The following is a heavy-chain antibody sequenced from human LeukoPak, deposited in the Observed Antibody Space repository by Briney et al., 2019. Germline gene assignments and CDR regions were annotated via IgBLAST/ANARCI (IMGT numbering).Heavy chain of an antibody. V-gene: IGHV4-34*01. Sequence: SETLSLTCAVYGGSFSGYYWSWIRQPPGKGLEWIGEINHSGSTNYNPSLKSRVTISVDTSKNQFSLKLSSVTAADTAVYYCARDSPGYYWGQGTLVTVSS. J-gene: IGHJ4*02. D-gene: IGHD3-22*01. CDR1: GGSFSGYY. CDR2: INHSGST. CDR3: ARDSPGYY.